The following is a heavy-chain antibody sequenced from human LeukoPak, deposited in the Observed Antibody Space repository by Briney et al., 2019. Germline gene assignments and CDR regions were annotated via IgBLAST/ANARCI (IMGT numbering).Heavy chain of an antibody. V-gene: IGHV1-2*02. CDR3: ARALGYCSSTSCYALYYYMDV. D-gene: IGHD2-2*01. Sequence: ASVKVSCKASGGTFSSYAISWVRQAPGQGLEWMGWINPNSGGTNYAQKFQGRVTMTRDTSISTAYMELSRLRSDDTAVYYYARALGYCSSTSCYALYYYMDVWGKGTTVTVSS. CDR2: INPNSGGT. CDR1: GGTFSSYA. J-gene: IGHJ6*03.